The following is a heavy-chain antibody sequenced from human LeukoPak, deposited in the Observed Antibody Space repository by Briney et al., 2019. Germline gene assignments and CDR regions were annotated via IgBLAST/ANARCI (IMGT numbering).Heavy chain of an antibody. D-gene: IGHD6-19*01. CDR3: ARRVAVAGRDSYGMDV. CDR2: IYYSGST. CDR1: GGSISSHY. Sequence: SETLSLTCTVSGGSISSHYWSWVRQPPGKGLEWIAYIYYSGSTNYNPSLKSRVTISVDTSTKQFYLKLSSVTAADTAVYYCARRVAVAGRDSYGMDVWGQGTTVTVSS. V-gene: IGHV4-59*08. J-gene: IGHJ6*02.